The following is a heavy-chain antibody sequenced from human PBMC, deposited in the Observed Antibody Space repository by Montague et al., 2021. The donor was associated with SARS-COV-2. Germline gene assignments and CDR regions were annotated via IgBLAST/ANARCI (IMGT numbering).Heavy chain of an antibody. V-gene: IGHV3-23*03. J-gene: IGHJ4*02. D-gene: IGHD3/OR15-3a*01. CDR3: AKVDSVFP. CDR1: GFTFSSSA. Sequence: SLRLSCAAPGFTFSSSALSWVRQAPGKGLEWVSNIYGATGRTFYADSVKGRFTMSRETSKNTLYLQMNSLRVDDTTVYYCAKVDSVFPWGQGTLVTVSS. CDR2: IYGATGRT.